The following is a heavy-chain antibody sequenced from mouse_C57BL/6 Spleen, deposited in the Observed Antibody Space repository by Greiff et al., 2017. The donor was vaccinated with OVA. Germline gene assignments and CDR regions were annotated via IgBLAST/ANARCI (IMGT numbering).Heavy chain of an antibody. J-gene: IGHJ1*03. CDR3: ARSLRGYFDV. Sequence: VQLKQPGAELVKPGASVKLSCKASGYTFTSYWRHWVRRRPGQALGWIGMIHPNRGSTNYNEKFKSKATLTVDKSSSTAYMQLSSLTSEDSAVYYCARSLRGYFDVWGTGTTVTVSS. D-gene: IGHD1-1*01. CDR2: IHPNRGST. V-gene: IGHV1-64*01. CDR1: GYTFTSYW.